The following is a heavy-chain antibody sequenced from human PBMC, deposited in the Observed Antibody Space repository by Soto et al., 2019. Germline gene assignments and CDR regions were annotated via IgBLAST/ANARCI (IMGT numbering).Heavy chain of an antibody. Sequence: QVQLVRSGAAVKKPGASVKVSCKASGYTFTSYAMHWLRQAPGQRLEWMGWINAGNGNTKYSQKFQGRVTITRDTSASTANMELSSLRSEDTAVYYCARDLHPRGITIFGVVTPYYFDYWGQGTLVTVSS. V-gene: IGHV1-3*01. CDR1: GYTFTSYA. J-gene: IGHJ4*02. CDR3: ARDLHPRGITIFGVVTPYYFDY. D-gene: IGHD3-3*01. CDR2: INAGNGNT.